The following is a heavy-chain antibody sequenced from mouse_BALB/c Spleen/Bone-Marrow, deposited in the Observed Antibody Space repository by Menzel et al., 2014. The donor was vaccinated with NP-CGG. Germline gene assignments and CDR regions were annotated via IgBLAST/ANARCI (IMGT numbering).Heavy chain of an antibody. CDR3: ARGFDY. CDR1: GYTFTNYW. Sequence: VQLQQSGAELVKPGASVKLSCKSSGYTFTNYWMHWVKQGPGQGLEWIGEINPSNGRTNYNEKFKSKATLTVDKSSNTAYMQLSSLTSEYSAVYYCARGFDYWGQGTTLTVSS. V-gene: IGHV1S81*02. J-gene: IGHJ2*01. CDR2: INPSNGRT.